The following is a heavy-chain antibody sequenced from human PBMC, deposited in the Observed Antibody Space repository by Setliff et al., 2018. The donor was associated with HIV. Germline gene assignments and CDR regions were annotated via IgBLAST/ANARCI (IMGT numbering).Heavy chain of an antibody. J-gene: IGHJ4*02. CDR1: GFTFSSYA. V-gene: IGHV3-23*01. CDR2: ITNSGSDT. Sequence: GSLRLSCAASGFTFSSYAMSWVRQAPGKGLEWVSVITNSGSDTYHADSVKGRFTISRDKSKNTVYLQMTSLRAEDTAVYYCARSPGMFDYWGQGTTVTVSS. D-gene: IGHD1-1*01. CDR3: ARSPGMFDY.